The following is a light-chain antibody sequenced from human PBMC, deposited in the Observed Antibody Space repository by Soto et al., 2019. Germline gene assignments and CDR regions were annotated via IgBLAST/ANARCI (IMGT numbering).Light chain of an antibody. CDR2: EVS. Sequence: QSVLTQPPSASGSPGQSVTISCTGTSSDVGGYDYVSWYQQHPGKAPKVMIFEVSKRPSGVPDRFSGSKSANTASLTVSGLQAEDEADYYCTSYASANTLVFGGGTKLTVL. V-gene: IGLV2-8*01. CDR3: TSYASANTLV. J-gene: IGLJ2*01. CDR1: SSDVGGYDY.